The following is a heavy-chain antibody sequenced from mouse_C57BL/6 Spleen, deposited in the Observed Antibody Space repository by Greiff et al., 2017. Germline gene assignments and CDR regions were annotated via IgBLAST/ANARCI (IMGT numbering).Heavy chain of an antibody. V-gene: IGHV1-55*01. Sequence: VQLQQPGAELVKPGASVKMSCKASGYTFTSYWITWVKQRPGQGLEWIGDIYPGSGSTNYNEKFKSKATLTVDTSSSTAYMQLSNLTSEDSAVYYCASDYYGRSGDWGQDATLTVAS. CDR3: ASDYYGRSGD. CDR1: GYTFTSYW. J-gene: IGHJ2*01. D-gene: IGHD1-1*01. CDR2: IYPGSGST.